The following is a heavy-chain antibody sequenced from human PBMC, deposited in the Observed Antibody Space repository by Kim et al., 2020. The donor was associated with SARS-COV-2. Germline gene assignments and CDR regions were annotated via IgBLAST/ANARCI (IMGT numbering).Heavy chain of an antibody. CDR2: ISSSGST. Sequence: SETLSLTCTVSGGSISTYYWSWIRQPPGKGLEWIGYISSSGSTSYNPSLKTRVTISVDTSKNQFSLNLNSVTAADTAAYYCARENFAFYGMDVWGQGTKV. J-gene: IGHJ6*02. V-gene: IGHV4-59*13. CDR3: ARENFAFYGMDV. D-gene: IGHD3-9*01. CDR1: GGSISTYY.